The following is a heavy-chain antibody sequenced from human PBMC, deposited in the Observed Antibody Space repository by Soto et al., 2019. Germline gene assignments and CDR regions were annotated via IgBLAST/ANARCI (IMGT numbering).Heavy chain of an antibody. Sequence: QSLTCAVSGGSISSSSYYWGWVRQPPGKGLEWIGSIYYTGITYYNPSLKSRVTISVDTSKSQFSLKLSSVIAADTAVYHCARQAVAALQFDSWGQGTLVTVSS. CDR1: GGSISSSSYY. CDR2: IYYTGIT. J-gene: IGHJ4*02. V-gene: IGHV4-39*01. CDR3: ARQAVAALQFDS. D-gene: IGHD6-25*01.